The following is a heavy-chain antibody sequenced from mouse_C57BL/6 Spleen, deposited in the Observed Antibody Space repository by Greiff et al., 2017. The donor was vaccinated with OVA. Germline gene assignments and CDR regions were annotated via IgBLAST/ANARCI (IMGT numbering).Heavy chain of an antibody. J-gene: IGHJ4*01. V-gene: IGHV1-69*01. CDR3: ARRDYCNYPFYAMDY. Sequence: QVQLKESGAELVMPGASVTLSCKASGYTFTSYWMHWVKQRPGQGLEWIGEIDPSDSYTNYNQKFKGKSTLTVDKSSSTAYMQLSSLTSEDSAVYYCARRDYCNYPFYAMDYWGQGTSVTVSS. CDR1: GYTFTSYW. D-gene: IGHD2-1*01. CDR2: IDPSDSYT.